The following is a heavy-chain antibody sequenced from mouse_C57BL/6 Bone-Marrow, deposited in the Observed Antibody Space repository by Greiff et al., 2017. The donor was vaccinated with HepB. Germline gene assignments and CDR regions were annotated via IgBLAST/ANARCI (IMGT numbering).Heavy chain of an antibody. J-gene: IGHJ3*01. CDR1: GYTFTSYW. D-gene: IGHD2-4*01. Sequence: VQLQQPGAELVRPGSSVKLSCKASGYTFTSYWMHWVKQRPIQGLEWIGNIDPSDSDTHYNQKFKSKATLTVDKPSSTAYMQLSSLTSEDSAVYYCARGAVCYDYVMIFAYWGQGTLVTVAA. V-gene: IGHV1-52*01. CDR2: IDPSDSDT. CDR3: ARGAVCYDYVMIFAY.